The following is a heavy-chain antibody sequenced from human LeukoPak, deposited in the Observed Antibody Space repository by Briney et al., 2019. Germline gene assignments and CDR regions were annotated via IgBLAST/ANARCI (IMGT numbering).Heavy chain of an antibody. J-gene: IGHJ6*02. CDR3: VKDMNPGGADV. V-gene: IGHV3-9*02. CDR2: VYWSSSGT. D-gene: IGHD3-10*01. Sequence: GGSLRLSCVVSGFNSEDHAMHWVRQAPGKGLEWVSGVYWSSSGTGYAESVKGRFTVSRDSAKNSLYLQMNSLRPEDTALYYCVKDMNPGGADVWGQGTTVTVSS. CDR1: GFNSEDHA.